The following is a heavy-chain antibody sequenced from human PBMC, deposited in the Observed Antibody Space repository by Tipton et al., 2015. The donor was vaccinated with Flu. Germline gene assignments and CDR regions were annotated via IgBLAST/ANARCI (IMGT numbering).Heavy chain of an antibody. CDR2: ISYDGSDK. Sequence: SLRLSCAASGFTFSSYAMHWVRQAPGKGLERVVVISYDGSDKYYADSVKGRFTISRDNSKNTLYLQMNSLRAEDTAVYYCASPEEQWLPTVDVWGQGTTVTVSS. CDR3: ASPEEQWLPTVDV. D-gene: IGHD6-19*01. V-gene: IGHV3-30*04. CDR1: GFTFSSYA. J-gene: IGHJ6*02.